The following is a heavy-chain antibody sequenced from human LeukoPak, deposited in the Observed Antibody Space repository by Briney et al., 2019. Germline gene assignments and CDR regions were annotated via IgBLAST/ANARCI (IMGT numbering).Heavy chain of an antibody. CDR1: GFTFSSYS. J-gene: IGHJ4*02. D-gene: IGHD2-8*01. CDR2: ISSSSSTI. CDR3: AREQWGRGFDY. Sequence: PGGSLRLSCAASGFTFSSYSMNWVRQAPGKGLEWVSYISSSSSTIYYADSVKGRFTISRDNAKNSLYLQMNSLRAEDTAVYYCAREQWGRGFDYWGQGTLVTVSS. V-gene: IGHV3-48*04.